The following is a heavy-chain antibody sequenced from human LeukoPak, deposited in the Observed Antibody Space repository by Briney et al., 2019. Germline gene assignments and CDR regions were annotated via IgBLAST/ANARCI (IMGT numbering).Heavy chain of an antibody. J-gene: IGHJ4*02. CDR3: ARGWNDGGKGFGY. D-gene: IGHD1-1*01. V-gene: IGHV4-39*01. CDR1: GGSISSSSYY. Sequence: SETLSLTCTVSGGSISSSSYYWGWIRQPPGKGLEWIGSIYYSGSTYYNPSLKSRVTISVDTSKNQFSLKLSSVTAADTAVYYCARGWNDGGKGFGYWGQGTLVTVSS. CDR2: IYYSGST.